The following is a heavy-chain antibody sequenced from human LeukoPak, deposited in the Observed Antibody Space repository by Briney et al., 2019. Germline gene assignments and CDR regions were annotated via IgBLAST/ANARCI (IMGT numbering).Heavy chain of an antibody. CDR1: GGSISSGGYS. CDR3: ARGGTFTIFGVVTGTRFDP. CDR2: IYHSGST. J-gene: IGHJ5*02. V-gene: IGHV4-30-2*01. D-gene: IGHD3-3*01. Sequence: PSQTLSLTCAVSGGSISSGGYSWSWIRQPPGKGLAWIGYIYHSGSTYYNPSLRSRVTISVDRSKNQFSLKLSSATAADTAVYYCARGGTFTIFGVVTGTRFDPWGQGTLVTVSS.